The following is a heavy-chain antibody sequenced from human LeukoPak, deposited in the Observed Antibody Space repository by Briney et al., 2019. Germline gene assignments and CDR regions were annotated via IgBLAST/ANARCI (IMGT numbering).Heavy chain of an antibody. Sequence: SETLSLTCAVYGGSLSGYYWSWIRQPPGEGLEWIGEINHSGSTNYNPSLKSRVTISVDTSKNQFSLKLSSVTAADTAVYYCARGRDYYGSGAHYYMDVWGKGTTVTVSS. D-gene: IGHD3-10*01. V-gene: IGHV4-34*01. J-gene: IGHJ6*03. CDR1: GGSLSGYY. CDR2: INHSGST. CDR3: ARGRDYYGSGAHYYMDV.